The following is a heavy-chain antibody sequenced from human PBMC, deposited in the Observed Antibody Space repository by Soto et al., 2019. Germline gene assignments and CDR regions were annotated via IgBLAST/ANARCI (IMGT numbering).Heavy chain of an antibody. V-gene: IGHV3-9*01. D-gene: IGHD4-17*01. Sequence: EVQLEESGGGLVQPGRSLRLSCAASGFTFDDYAMHWVRQAPGKGLEWVSGVSWNSGSIDYADSVKGRFTISRDSAKNSLFLHMNSLRAEDTALYYCAKDMSRRVIRWKLEPYYFDYWGQGTLVTVSS. CDR2: VSWNSGSI. CDR1: GFTFDDYA. J-gene: IGHJ4*02. CDR3: AKDMSRRVIRWKLEPYYFDY.